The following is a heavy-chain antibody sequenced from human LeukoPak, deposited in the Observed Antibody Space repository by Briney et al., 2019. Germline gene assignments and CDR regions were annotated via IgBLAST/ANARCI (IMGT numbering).Heavy chain of an antibody. J-gene: IGHJ3*02. V-gene: IGHV5-51*01. Sequence: GEYLKISCKGSGYSFTTNWIGWVRQMPGKGLEWMGIIYPADSDTRYSPSFQGQVTISVDKSISTAYLQWASLKASDTAMYYCTRPPFIWGQGTMVTVSS. CDR1: GYSFTTNW. CDR3: TRPPFI. CDR2: IYPADSDT.